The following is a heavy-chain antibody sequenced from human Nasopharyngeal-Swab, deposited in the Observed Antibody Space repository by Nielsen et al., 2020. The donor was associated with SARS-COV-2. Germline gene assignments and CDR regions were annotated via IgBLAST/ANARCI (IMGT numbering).Heavy chain of an antibody. V-gene: IGHV5-51*01. Sequence: GGSLRLSCKGSGYSFTSYWIGWVRQMPGKGLEWMGIIYPGDSDTRYSPSFQGQVTISADKSIGTAYLQWSSLKASDTAMYYCARSGLVGATFFDYWGQGTLVTVSS. D-gene: IGHD1-26*01. CDR2: IYPGDSDT. CDR3: ARSGLVGATFFDY. CDR1: GYSFTSYW. J-gene: IGHJ4*02.